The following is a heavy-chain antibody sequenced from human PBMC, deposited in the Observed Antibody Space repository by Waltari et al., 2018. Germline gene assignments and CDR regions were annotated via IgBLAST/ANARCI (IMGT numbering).Heavy chain of an antibody. V-gene: IGHV3-33*01. CDR1: GFTFSSYG. CDR2: IWYDGSNK. CDR3: ARETDYYDSSGYYQYYFDY. J-gene: IGHJ4*02. Sequence: QVQLVESGGGVVQPGRSLRLSCAASGFTFSSYGMHWVRQAPGKGLEWVGVIWYDGSNKYYADSVKGRFTISEDKSKNTLYLQMNSLRAEDTAVYYCARETDYYDSSGYYQYYFDYWGQGTLVTVSS. D-gene: IGHD3-22*01.